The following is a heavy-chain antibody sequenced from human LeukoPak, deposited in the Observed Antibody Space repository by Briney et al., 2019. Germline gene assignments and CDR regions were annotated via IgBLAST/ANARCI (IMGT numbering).Heavy chain of an antibody. CDR1: GGSFIGYY. V-gene: IGHV4-34*01. CDR3: ARSYPYCSSTSCPYVFDP. J-gene: IGHJ5*02. D-gene: IGHD2-2*01. Sequence: PSETLSLTCAVYGGSFIGYYWSWIRQPPGKGLEWVGEINHSGSTNYNPSLKSRVTISVDTSKNQFSLKLSSVTAADTAVYYCARSYPYCSSTSCPYVFDPWGQGTLVTVS. CDR2: INHSGST.